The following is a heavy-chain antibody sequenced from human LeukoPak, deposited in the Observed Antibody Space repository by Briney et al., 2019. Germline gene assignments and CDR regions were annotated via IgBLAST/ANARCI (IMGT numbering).Heavy chain of an antibody. CDR3: ARDLATAFGKARYYFDY. D-gene: IGHD3-3*02. CDR1: GYTFTSYY. CDR2: INPSGGST. Sequence: ATVKVSCKASGYTFTSYYMHWVRQAPGQGLEWMGIINPSGGSTSYAQKFQGRVTMTRDTSTSTVYMELSSLRSEDTAVYYCARDLATAFGKARYYFDYWGQGTLVTVSS. V-gene: IGHV1-46*01. J-gene: IGHJ4*02.